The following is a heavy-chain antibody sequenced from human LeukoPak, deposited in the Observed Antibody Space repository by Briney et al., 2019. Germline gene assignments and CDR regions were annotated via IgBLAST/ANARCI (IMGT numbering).Heavy chain of an antibody. CDR1: GFTFSDYN. Sequence: PGGSLRLSCAASGFTFSDYNMRWIRQAPGKGLEWVSAISGSGGSTYYADSVKGRFTISRDNSKNTLYLQMNSLRAEDTAVYYCAKDRGPTVVDAFDIWGQGTMVTVSS. V-gene: IGHV3-23*01. D-gene: IGHD4-23*01. J-gene: IGHJ3*02. CDR3: AKDRGPTVVDAFDI. CDR2: ISGSGGST.